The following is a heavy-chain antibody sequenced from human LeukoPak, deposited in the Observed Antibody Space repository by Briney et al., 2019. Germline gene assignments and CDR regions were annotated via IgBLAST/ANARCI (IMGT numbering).Heavy chain of an antibody. CDR3: STEDKYCSSTACGDF. V-gene: IGHV1-2*02. D-gene: IGHD2-2*01. Sequence: ASLKLSCKASGYTFTAYYMHWVRQAPGQGLEWMSYMVPSSGVSNYSQKFQDRVTMTRDTSTSTAYVELSGLTSDDTAVYYCSTEDKYCSSTACGDFWGQGTLVSV. CDR1: GYTFTAYY. CDR2: MVPSSGVS. J-gene: IGHJ4*02.